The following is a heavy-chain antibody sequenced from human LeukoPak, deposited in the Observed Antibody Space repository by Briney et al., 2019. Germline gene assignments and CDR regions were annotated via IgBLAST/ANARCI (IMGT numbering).Heavy chain of an antibody. CDR2: IYYSGST. CDR1: GGSISSGDYY. CDR3: ARALPNGGYTRWDAFDI. Sequence: SETLSLTCTVSGGSISSGDYYWSWIRQPPGKGLEWIGYIYYSGSTYYNPSLKSRVTISVDTSKNQFSLKLSSVTAADTAVYYCARALPNGGYTRWDAFDIWGQGTMVTVSS. D-gene: IGHD2-8*01. V-gene: IGHV4-30-4*08. J-gene: IGHJ3*02.